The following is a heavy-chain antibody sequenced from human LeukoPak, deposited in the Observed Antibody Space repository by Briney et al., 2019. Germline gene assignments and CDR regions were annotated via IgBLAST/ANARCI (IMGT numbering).Heavy chain of an antibody. J-gene: IGHJ4*02. CDR2: INPNSGGT. CDR1: GYTFTGYY. V-gene: IGHV1-2*06. D-gene: IGHD2-2*01. Sequence: ASVKVSCKASGYTFTGYYMHWVRQAPGQGLESMGQINPNSGGTNYAQKFQGRVTMTRDTSISTAYMELSRMRSDDTAVYYCAIVYCSSTSCSFDYWGQGTLVTVSS. CDR3: AIVYCSSTSCSFDY.